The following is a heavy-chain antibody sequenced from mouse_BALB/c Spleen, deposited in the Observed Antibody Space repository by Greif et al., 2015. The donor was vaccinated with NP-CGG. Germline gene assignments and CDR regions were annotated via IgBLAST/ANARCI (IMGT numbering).Heavy chain of an antibody. Sequence: QVQLQQSGPGLVAPSQSLSITCTVSGFSLTGYGVNWVRQPPGKGLEWLGMIWGDGSTDYNSALKSRLSISKDNSKSXVFLKMNSLQTDDTARYYCAREVYYDYDTRFAYWGQGTLVTVSA. V-gene: IGHV2-6-7*01. CDR3: AREVYYDYDTRFAY. CDR1: GFSLTGYG. D-gene: IGHD2-4*01. CDR2: IWGDGST. J-gene: IGHJ3*01.